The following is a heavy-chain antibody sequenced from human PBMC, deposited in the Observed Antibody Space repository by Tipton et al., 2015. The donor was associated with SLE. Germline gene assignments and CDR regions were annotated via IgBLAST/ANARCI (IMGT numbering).Heavy chain of an antibody. CDR3: ARGDIVGASATIVPNWFDP. CDR1: GFSLNTYT. V-gene: IGHV3-21*04. Sequence: SLRLSCVVSGFSLNTYTLNWVRQAPGKGLEWVSYISRRGSDMSDSVKGRFTISRDSAKNSLFLEMNSLRAEDTAVYYCARGDIVGASATIVPNWFDPWGQGTLVTVSS. J-gene: IGHJ5*02. D-gene: IGHD2-15*01. CDR2: ISRRGSDM.